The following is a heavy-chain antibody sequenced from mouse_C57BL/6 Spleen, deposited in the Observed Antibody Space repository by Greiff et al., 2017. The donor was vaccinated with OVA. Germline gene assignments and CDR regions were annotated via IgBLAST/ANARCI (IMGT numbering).Heavy chain of an antibody. CDR3: TRCAELYAMDY. CDR1: GFTFTDYE. Sequence: QVQLKQSGAELVRPGASVTLSCKASGFTFTDYEMHWVKQTPVHGLEWIGAIDPETGGTTYNQKFKGKAILTADKSSSTAYMALRSLTSEDSAVYCCTRCAELYAMDYWGQGTSVTVSS. V-gene: IGHV1-15*01. J-gene: IGHJ4*01. CDR2: IDPETGGT.